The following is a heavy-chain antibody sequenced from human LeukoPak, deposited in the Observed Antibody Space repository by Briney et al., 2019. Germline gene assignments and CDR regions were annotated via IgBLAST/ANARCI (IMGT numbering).Heavy chain of an antibody. CDR3: ARDYGGNSFYFQH. J-gene: IGHJ1*01. D-gene: IGHD4-23*01. Sequence: PSQTLSLTCTVSGGSISSGSYYWSWIRQPAGKGLEWIGRIYTSGSTNYNPSLKSRVTISVDTSKNQFSLKLSSVTAADTAVYYCARDYGGNSFYFQHWGQGTLVTVSS. CDR2: IYTSGST. V-gene: IGHV4-61*02. CDR1: GGSISSGSYY.